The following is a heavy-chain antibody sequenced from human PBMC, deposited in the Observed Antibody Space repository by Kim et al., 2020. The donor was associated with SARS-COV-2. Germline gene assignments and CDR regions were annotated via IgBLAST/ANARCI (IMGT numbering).Heavy chain of an antibody. CDR1: GGTFSSYA. V-gene: IGHV1-69*13. D-gene: IGHD1-20*01. CDR3: ARDRHVYNWNYYGMDV. Sequence: SVKVSCKASGGTFSSYAISWVRQAPGQGLEWMGGIIPIFGTANYAQKFQGRVTITADESTSTAYMELSSLRSEDTAVYYCARDRHVYNWNYYGMDVWGQGTTVTVSS. CDR2: IIPIFGTA. J-gene: IGHJ6*02.